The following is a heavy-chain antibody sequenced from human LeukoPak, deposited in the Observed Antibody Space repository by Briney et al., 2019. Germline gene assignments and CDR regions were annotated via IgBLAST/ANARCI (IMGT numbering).Heavy chain of an antibody. J-gene: IGHJ4*02. D-gene: IGHD6-13*01. CDR3: ARDTSYSSSWSDY. CDR1: GYTFTGYF. V-gene: IGHV1-2*06. CDR2: IIPNSGDT. Sequence: ASVKVSCKAPGYTFTGYFVHWVRQAPGQGPEWMGRIIPNSGDTNYAQKFRGRVTMTRDTSINTVYMELRSLRSDDTAVYYCARDTSYSSSWSDYWGQGTLVTVSS.